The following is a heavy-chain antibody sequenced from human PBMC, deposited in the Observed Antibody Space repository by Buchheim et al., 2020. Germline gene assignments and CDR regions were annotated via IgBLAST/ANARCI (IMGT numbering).Heavy chain of an antibody. J-gene: IGHJ6*02. CDR2: IDPSDSYT. Sequence: EVQLVQSGAEVKKPGESLRISCKGSGYSFTSYWISWVRQMPGKGLEWMGRIDPSDSYTNYSPSFQGHVTISADKSISTSDPQWSSLKASDTAMYYCARHYYDFWSGTYYYYGMDLWGQGTT. CDR1: GYSFTSYW. D-gene: IGHD3-3*01. V-gene: IGHV5-10-1*03. CDR3: ARHYYDFWSGTYYYYGMDL.